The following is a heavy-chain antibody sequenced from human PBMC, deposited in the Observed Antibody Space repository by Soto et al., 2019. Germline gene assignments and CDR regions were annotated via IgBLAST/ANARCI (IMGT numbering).Heavy chain of an antibody. J-gene: IGHJ6*02. Sequence: QVQLQESGPGLVNPSGTLSLSCDVSGDSINNEWWSWVRQPQGKGLEWIAEFHHDGYRKYNPSLKSRTTISADMSKNQFSLPVGSVTAADTCIFYCVRIGYNGLEVRGQGTTVTVS. CDR2: FHHDGYR. D-gene: IGHD3-3*01. V-gene: IGHV4-4*02. CDR3: VRIGYNGLEV. CDR1: GDSINNEW.